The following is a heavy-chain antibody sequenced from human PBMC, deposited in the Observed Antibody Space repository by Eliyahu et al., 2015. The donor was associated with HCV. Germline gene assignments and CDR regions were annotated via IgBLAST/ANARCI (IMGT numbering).Heavy chain of an antibody. CDR2: LSPNTGXT. CDR1: GYTFTXYY. Sequence: QVQLVQSGAEMKKPGASLKXSXKASGYTFTXYYINWVRQTPGQGLEWVGWLSPNTGXTRAAQKFQGRLTMTRNTAVNTAYMELSSLRPQDTGVYYCARLRSFYGSGSYNWGQGTLVTVSS. V-gene: IGHV1-8*01. D-gene: IGHD3-10*01. J-gene: IGHJ1*01. CDR3: ARLRSFYGSGSYN.